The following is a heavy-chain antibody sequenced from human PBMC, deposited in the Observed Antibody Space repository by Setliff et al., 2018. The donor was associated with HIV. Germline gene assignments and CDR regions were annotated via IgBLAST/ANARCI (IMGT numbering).Heavy chain of an antibody. CDR2: ISAYKGNT. CDR3: AKADCTSCSCYSPFNA. J-gene: IGHJ3*01. V-gene: IGHV1-18*04. D-gene: IGHD3-3*01. Sequence: ASVKVSCKAAGYNFLSYGFSWVRQAPGQGFQWMGWISAYKGNTIYAQNLQGRVTMTTDTSTSTVYMELRSLTSDDTAVYYCAKADCTSCSCYSPFNAWGPGTMVTVSS. CDR1: GYNFLSYG.